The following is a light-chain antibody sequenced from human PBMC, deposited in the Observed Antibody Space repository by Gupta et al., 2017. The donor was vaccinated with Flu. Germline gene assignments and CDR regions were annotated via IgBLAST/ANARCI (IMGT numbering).Light chain of an antibody. CDR3: QQDNSPPWT. J-gene: IGKJ1*01. CDR1: QSISSW. V-gene: IGKV1-5*03. Sequence: DIQMTQSPSTLSASVGDRVTITCRASQSISSWLAWYQQKPGKAPKLLIYKASSLESGFPSRFSGSGSGTEFTLTISSRQPDDFATYYCQQDNSPPWTFGQGTKVEIK. CDR2: KAS.